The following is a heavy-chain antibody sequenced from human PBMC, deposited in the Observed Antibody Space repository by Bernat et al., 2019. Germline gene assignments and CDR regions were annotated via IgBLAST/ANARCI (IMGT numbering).Heavy chain of an antibody. D-gene: IGHD3-22*01. CDR2: ISGSGGNT. CDR3: AKDYDDSRAYYYYFDY. CDR1: GITFSNYA. J-gene: IGHJ4*02. Sequence: EVQLLESGGGLVQPGGSLRLSCAASGITFSNYAMSWVRQAPGNGLEWVSAISGSGGNTYYADCVRGMFTISRDNAKNTLYLQMSSLRAEETAVYNCAKDYDDSRAYYYYFDYWGQGTLVTVSS. V-gene: IGHV3-23*01.